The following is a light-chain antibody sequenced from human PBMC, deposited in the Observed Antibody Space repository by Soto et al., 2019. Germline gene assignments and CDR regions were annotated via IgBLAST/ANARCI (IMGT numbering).Light chain of an antibody. CDR3: QQTYNTPQT. CDR1: QNIFDF. V-gene: IGKV1-39*01. CDR2: AAS. Sequence: DTQITQSPSSLSSSLADRVTIPCLSSQNIFDFLNWYQQKPGKAPKLLIDAASRLQSGVPSRVSGSGSGTDFTLTISSLQPEDFATYYCQQTYNTPQTFGQGTKVDIK. J-gene: IGKJ1*01.